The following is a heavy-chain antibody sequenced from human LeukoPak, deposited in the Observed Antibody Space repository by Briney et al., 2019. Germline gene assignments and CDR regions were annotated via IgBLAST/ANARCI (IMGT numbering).Heavy chain of an antibody. D-gene: IGHD5-24*01. J-gene: IGHJ4*02. Sequence: AGGSLRLSCAASGFTVSSNYMSWVRQAPGKGLEWVANIKQDGSEKYYVDSVKGRFTISRDNAKNSLYLQMNSLRAEDTAVYYCARGEGWLQLYYFDYWGQGTLVTVSS. CDR2: IKQDGSEK. CDR3: ARGEGWLQLYYFDY. CDR1: GFTVSSNY. V-gene: IGHV3-7*03.